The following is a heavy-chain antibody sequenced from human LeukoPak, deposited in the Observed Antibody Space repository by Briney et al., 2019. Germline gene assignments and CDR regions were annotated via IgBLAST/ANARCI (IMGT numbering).Heavy chain of an antibody. J-gene: IGHJ5*02. D-gene: IGHD3-10*01. CDR1: GYTFTTYW. V-gene: IGHV5-51*01. CDR3: ARQYGQSDNWFDP. Sequence: RGESLKISCKGSGYTFTTYWIGWARQMPGKGLEWMGIIYPGDSDTRYSPSFEGQVTISADKSISIAYLQWSSLKASDTAMYYCARQYGQSDNWFDPWGQGTLVTVSS. CDR2: IYPGDSDT.